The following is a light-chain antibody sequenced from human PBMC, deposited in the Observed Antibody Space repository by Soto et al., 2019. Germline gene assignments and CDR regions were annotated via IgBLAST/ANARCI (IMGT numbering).Light chain of an antibody. CDR2: KVS. V-gene: IGKV2-30*01. CDR3: MHGTQCPLT. J-gene: IGKJ1*01. CDR1: QSLVYSDGDTY. Sequence: DVVVTQSPLSLSVTLGQPASISCRSSQSLVYSDGDTYLSWFQQRPGQSPRRLIYKVSNRDSGVQDRFNGSGSGTDFTLKISRVEAEDVGLYYGMHGTQCPLTFGQGTKVGIK.